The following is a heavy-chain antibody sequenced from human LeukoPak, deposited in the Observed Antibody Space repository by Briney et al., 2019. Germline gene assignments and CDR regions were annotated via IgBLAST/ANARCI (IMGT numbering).Heavy chain of an antibody. CDR3: ARGDRSAWFGELSDY. Sequence: GGSLRLSCTASGFTFGDYVMNWVRQAPGKGLEWVSSISSSSTYIYYADSVKGRFTTSRDNAKNSLYLQMNSLRVEDTAVYYCARGDRSAWFGELSDYWGQGTPVTVSS. V-gene: IGHV3-21*01. CDR2: ISSSSTYI. J-gene: IGHJ4*02. CDR1: GFTFGDYV. D-gene: IGHD3-10*01.